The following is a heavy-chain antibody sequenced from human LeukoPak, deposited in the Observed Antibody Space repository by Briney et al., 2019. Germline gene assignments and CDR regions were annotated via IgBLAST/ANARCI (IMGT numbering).Heavy chain of an antibody. Sequence: PGGSLRLSCAASGLTFSSYAMSWVRQAPGKGLEWVSAISGSGSSTYYADSVKGRFTISRDNSKNTLYLQMNSLRAEDTAVYYCVKDLYKGDTSSWYYFDYWGQGTLVTVSS. CDR1: GLTFSSYA. D-gene: IGHD6-13*01. J-gene: IGHJ4*02. V-gene: IGHV3-23*01. CDR2: ISGSGSST. CDR3: VKDLYKGDTSSWYYFDY.